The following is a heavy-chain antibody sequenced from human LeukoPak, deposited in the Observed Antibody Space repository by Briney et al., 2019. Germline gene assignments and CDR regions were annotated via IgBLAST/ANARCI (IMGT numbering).Heavy chain of an antibody. V-gene: IGHV3-30*02. CDR3: AKEWGHIVVVPAAILDY. D-gene: IGHD2-2*01. J-gene: IGHJ4*02. Sequence: GGSLRLSCAASGFTFSSYGMHWVRQAPGKGLEWVAFIRYDGSNKYYADSVKGRFTISRDNSKNTLYLQMNSLRAEDTAVYYCAKEWGHIVVVPAAILDYWGQGTLVTVSS. CDR1: GFTFSSYG. CDR2: IRYDGSNK.